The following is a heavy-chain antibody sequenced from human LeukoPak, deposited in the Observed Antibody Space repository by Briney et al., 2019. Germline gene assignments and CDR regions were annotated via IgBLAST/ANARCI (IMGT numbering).Heavy chain of an antibody. Sequence: GGSLRLSCAASGFTFSSYSMNWVRQAPGKGLEWVSVLYEDGRIYYADSVKGRFTISRDTSKNILSLQLNGLRAEDTAVYYCARGGGYYPIDYWGQGTLVTVSS. CDR2: LYEDGRI. CDR3: ARGGGYYPIDY. J-gene: IGHJ4*02. V-gene: IGHV3-53*01. D-gene: IGHD2-15*01. CDR1: GFTFSSYS.